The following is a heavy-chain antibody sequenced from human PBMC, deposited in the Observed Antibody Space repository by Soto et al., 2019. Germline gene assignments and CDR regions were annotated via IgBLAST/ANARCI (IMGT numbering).Heavy chain of an antibody. CDR2: INAANGHT. Sequence: QVQVVQSGAEVKRPGASVKVSCKASGYTFTHYAIHWVRQAPGQRPELMGWINAANGHTKYSQTFQGRVTLTRDTSATTAYMELSSLSSEDTAVYYCVTQDFESGRSHLDYWGQGTLVTVSS. J-gene: IGHJ4*02. V-gene: IGHV1-3*01. D-gene: IGHD3-10*01. CDR3: VTQDFESGRSHLDY. CDR1: GYTFTHYA.